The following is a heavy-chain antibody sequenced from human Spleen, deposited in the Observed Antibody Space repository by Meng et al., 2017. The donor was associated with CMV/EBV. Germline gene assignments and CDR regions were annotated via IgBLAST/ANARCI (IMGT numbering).Heavy chain of an antibody. J-gene: IGHJ4*02. D-gene: IGHD2-21*01. V-gene: IGHV3-66*02. Sequence: GESLKISCAASGFTVSNNYMSWVRQAPGKGLEWVSAIYSGGRTFYAESVKGRFTISRDNSKNTLYLQMDSLRHEDTAFYHCVKEGIRDEWPRDFDYWGQGLLVTVSS. CDR2: IYSGGRT. CDR1: GFTVSNNY. CDR3: VKEGIRDEWPRDFDY.